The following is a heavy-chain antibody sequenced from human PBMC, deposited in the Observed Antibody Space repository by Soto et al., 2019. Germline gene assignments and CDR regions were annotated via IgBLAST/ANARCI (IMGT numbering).Heavy chain of an antibody. CDR2: IGGSGGTK. CDR1: GFSFSSYE. CDR3: ARGAMANFDY. D-gene: IGHD5-18*01. V-gene: IGHV3-48*03. Sequence: PGGSLRLSCAASGFSFSSYEMNWVRQAPGKGPEWISYIGGSGGTKYSADSVKGRFIISRDNAQNSLYLQMNSLRSEDTGVYFCARGAMANFDYWGQGTVVTVSS. J-gene: IGHJ4*02.